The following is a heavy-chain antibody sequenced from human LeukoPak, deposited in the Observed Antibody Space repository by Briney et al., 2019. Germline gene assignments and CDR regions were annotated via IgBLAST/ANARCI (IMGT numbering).Heavy chain of an antibody. CDR1: GFTFSSYA. Sequence: GGSLRLSCAASGFTFSSYAMSWVRQAPGKGLEWVSAISGSGGSTYYVDSVKGRFTISRDNSKNTLYLQMGSLRAEDMAVYYCATSIAAAGTGLGAFDIWGQGTMVTVSS. CDR3: ATSIAAAGTGLGAFDI. CDR2: ISGSGGST. D-gene: IGHD6-13*01. V-gene: IGHV3-23*01. J-gene: IGHJ3*02.